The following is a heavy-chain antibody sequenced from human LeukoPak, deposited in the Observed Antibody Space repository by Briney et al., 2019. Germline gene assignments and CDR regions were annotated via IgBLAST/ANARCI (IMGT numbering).Heavy chain of an antibody. Sequence: SETLSLTCAVYGGSFSGYYWSWIRQPPGKGLEWIGEINHSGSTNYDPSLKSRVTISINTSKNQFSLKLSSVTAADTAVYYCARADSGYDSDWFDPWGQGTLVTVSS. CDR3: ARADSGYDSDWFDP. CDR1: GGSFSGYY. CDR2: INHSGST. D-gene: IGHD5-12*01. V-gene: IGHV4-34*01. J-gene: IGHJ5*02.